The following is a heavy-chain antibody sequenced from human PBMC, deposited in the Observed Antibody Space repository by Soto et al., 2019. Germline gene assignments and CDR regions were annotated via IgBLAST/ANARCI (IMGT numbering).Heavy chain of an antibody. J-gene: IGHJ6*02. CDR2: FSGSGGST. Sequence: GGSLRLSCAASGFTFSSYAMSWVRQAPGKGLEWVSAFSGSGGSTYYADSVKGRFTISRDNSKNTLYLQMNSLRAEDTAVYYCAVTRNWGFHSSSWYFYYYYYGMDVWGQGTTVTVSS. V-gene: IGHV3-23*01. CDR1: GFTFSSYA. D-gene: IGHD6-13*01. CDR3: AVTRNWGFHSSSWYFYYYYYGMDV.